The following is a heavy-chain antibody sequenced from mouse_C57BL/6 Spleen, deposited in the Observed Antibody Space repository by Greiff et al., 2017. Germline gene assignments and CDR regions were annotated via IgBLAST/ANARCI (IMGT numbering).Heavy chain of an antibody. V-gene: IGHV1-62-2*01. CDR3: ARHEEGRRGNYVYAMDY. J-gene: IGHJ4*01. CDR1: GYTFTEYT. CDR2: FYPGSGSI. D-gene: IGHD2-1*01. Sequence: QVQLQQSGAELVKPGASVKLSCKASGYTFTEYTIHWVKQRSGQGLEWIGWFYPGSGSIKYNEKFKDKATLTADKSSSTVYMELSRLTSEDSAVDFCARHEEGRRGNYVYAMDYWGQGTSVTVSS.